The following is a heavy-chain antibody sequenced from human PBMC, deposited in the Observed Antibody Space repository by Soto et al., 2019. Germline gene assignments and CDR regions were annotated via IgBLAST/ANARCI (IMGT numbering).Heavy chain of an antibody. CDR1: GDSISNYY. J-gene: IGHJ3*02. Sequence: SETLSLTCTVSGDSISNYYWTWIRQSAGKGLEWIGRMSATGGAAYNPSLKSRLTLSRDTSKNELSLSLKFVTAADTAVYFCTRDQSGTPDIWGQGTMVTGS. V-gene: IGHV4-4*07. CDR3: TRDQSGTPDI. D-gene: IGHD1-26*01. CDR2: MSATGGA.